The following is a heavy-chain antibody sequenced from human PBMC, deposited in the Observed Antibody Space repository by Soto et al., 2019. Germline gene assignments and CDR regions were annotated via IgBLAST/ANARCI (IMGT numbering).Heavy chain of an antibody. V-gene: IGHV3-21*01. CDR1: GFTFSSYS. CDR3: ASLLYTSNWCYLGY. CDR2: ITSSSSDI. Sequence: EVQLVESGGGLVQPGGSLRLSCAASGFTFSSYSMNWVRQTPGKGLEWVSSITSSSSDIFYADSVKGRFTISRDNANDSLYLQMNSRRAEDTAVYYCASLLYTSNWCYLGYWGQGPLVTVSS. J-gene: IGHJ4*02. D-gene: IGHD6-13*01.